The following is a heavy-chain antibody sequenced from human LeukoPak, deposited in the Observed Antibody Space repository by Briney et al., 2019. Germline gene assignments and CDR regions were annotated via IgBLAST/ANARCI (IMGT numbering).Heavy chain of an antibody. Sequence: ASVKVSCKASGYTFTGYYIHWLRQAPGQGLEWMGRINPNNGGTNYEHKFQGRVTLTRDTPISKATVRVGGQRSETTPVYYCAXXXXSYDXYXXYXGXGXLVTVSS. V-gene: IGHV1-2*06. CDR2: INPNNGGT. CDR3: AXXXXSYDXYXXY. J-gene: IGHJ4*01. D-gene: IGHD5-18*01. CDR1: GYTFTGYY.